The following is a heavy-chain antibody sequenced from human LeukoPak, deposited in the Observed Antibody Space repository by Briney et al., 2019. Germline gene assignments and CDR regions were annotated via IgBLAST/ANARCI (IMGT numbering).Heavy chain of an antibody. CDR1: GGSISSYY. D-gene: IGHD6-19*01. V-gene: IGHV4-59*08. CDR3: ARGQWLEYDAFDI. J-gene: IGHJ3*02. CDR2: IYYSGST. Sequence: SQTLSLTCIVSGGSISSYYWSWIRQPPGKGLEWIGYIYYSGSTNYNPSLKSRVTISVDTSKNQFSLKLSSVTAADTAVYYCARGQWLEYDAFDIWGQGTMVTVSS.